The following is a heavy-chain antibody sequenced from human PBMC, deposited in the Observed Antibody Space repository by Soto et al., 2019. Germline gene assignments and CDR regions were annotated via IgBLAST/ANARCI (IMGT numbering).Heavy chain of an antibody. D-gene: IGHD3-22*01. Sequence: QVQLVQSGAEVKKPGSSVKVSCKASGGTFSSYAISWVRQAPGQGLEWMGGIIPIFGTANYAQKFQGRVTITADKSTSTAYMELSSLRSEHTAVYYCARAHRDYYDSSGYSNFDYWGQGTLVTVSS. CDR2: IIPIFGTA. CDR1: GGTFSSYA. J-gene: IGHJ4*02. V-gene: IGHV1-69*06. CDR3: ARAHRDYYDSSGYSNFDY.